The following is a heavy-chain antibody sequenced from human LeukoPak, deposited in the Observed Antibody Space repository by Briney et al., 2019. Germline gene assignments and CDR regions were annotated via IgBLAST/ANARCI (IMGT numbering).Heavy chain of an antibody. CDR2: IYYSGST. Sequence: PSETLSLTCTVSGGSISSGGYYWSWIRQHPGKGLEWIGYIYYSGSTYYNPSLKSRVTISVDTSKDQFSLKLSSVTAADTAVYYCARVGGLASAVYYDSSGYLDYWGQGTLVTVSS. CDR1: GGSISSGGYY. D-gene: IGHD3-22*01. J-gene: IGHJ4*02. V-gene: IGHV4-31*03. CDR3: ARVGGLASAVYYDSSGYLDY.